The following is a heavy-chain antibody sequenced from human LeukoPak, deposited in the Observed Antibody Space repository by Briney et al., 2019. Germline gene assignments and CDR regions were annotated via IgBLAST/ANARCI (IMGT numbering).Heavy chain of an antibody. CDR1: GGSISNYY. J-gene: IGHJ4*02. V-gene: IGHV4-59*01. Sequence: KPSETLSLTCRVSGGSISNYYWSWIRQPPGKGLEWIGYIYYSGITSYNPSLKSRVTISVDTSKNQFSLKLSSVTAADTAVYYCARDRRGYSGYDLDYWGPGTLVTVSS. D-gene: IGHD5-12*01. CDR2: IYYSGIT. CDR3: ARDRRGYSGYDLDY.